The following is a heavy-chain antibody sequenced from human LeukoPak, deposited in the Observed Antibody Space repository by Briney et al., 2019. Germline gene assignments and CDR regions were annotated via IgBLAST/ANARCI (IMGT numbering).Heavy chain of an antibody. Sequence: GGSLRLSCTSSGFSFSDYAMNWVRQAPGKGLEWVSCIRGNSGMRFYSDSVRGRFTISRDNSKNTVYLQMDSLRVDDTAVYFCAKDQEDRGYPSSFDFWGQGTLVTVSS. D-gene: IGHD2-15*01. V-gene: IGHV3-23*01. CDR2: IRGNSGMR. CDR1: GFSFSDYA. CDR3: AKDQEDRGYPSSFDF. J-gene: IGHJ4*02.